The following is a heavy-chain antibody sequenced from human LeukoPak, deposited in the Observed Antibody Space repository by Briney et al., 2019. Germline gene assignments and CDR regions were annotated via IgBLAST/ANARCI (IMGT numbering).Heavy chain of an antibody. J-gene: IGHJ4*02. CDR1: GFTFSSYS. CDR2: ISSSSSYI. CDR3: ARDTSPYSGSAYYFDY. Sequence: MAGGSLRLSCAASGFTFSSYSMTWVRQAPGKGLEWVSSISSSSSYIYYADSVKGRFTISRDNAKNSLYLQMNSLRAEDTAVYYCARDTSPYSGSAYYFDYWGQGTLVTVSS. D-gene: IGHD1-26*01. V-gene: IGHV3-21*01.